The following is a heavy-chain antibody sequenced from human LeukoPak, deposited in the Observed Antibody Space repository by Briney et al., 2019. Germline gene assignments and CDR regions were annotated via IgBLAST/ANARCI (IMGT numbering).Heavy chain of an antibody. J-gene: IGHJ3*02. D-gene: IGHD3-10*01. V-gene: IGHV5-51*01. CDR2: IYPGDSDT. CDR3: ARPNYYGSANDAFDI. CDR1: GYSFTSYW. Sequence: GESLKISCKGSGYSFTSYWIGWVRQMPGKGLEWMGIIYPGDSDTRYSPSFQGQVTISADKSISTAYLQWSSLKASDTAMYCCARPNYYGSANDAFDIWGQGTMVTVSS.